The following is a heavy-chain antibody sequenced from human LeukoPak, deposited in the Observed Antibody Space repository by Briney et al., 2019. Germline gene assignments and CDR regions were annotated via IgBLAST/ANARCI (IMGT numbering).Heavy chain of an antibody. CDR1: GFTFGNYG. CDR2: INWSGGNT. D-gene: IGHD1-26*01. J-gene: IGHJ4*02. V-gene: IGHV3-20*04. Sequence: GSLSLSCAAYGFTFGNYGMSWVRQAPGKGLEWVSGINWSGGNTGYADSVRGRITISRDNAKNSLYLRRNSLRAEDTAVYYCPRDRSGSYYGGFDYWGQGTLVTVSS. CDR3: PRDRSGSYYGGFDY.